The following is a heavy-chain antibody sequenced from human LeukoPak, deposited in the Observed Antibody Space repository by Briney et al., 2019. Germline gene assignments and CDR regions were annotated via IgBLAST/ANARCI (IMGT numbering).Heavy chain of an antibody. D-gene: IGHD3-22*01. CDR3: AKDWTRGGNDYYGYYFDH. V-gene: IGHV3-30*18. Sequence: GGSLSLSCSASAFTFSGISMDWVPPAPGKGLEGGVVTSFDGSNKSYTDPVKGRFTISRDNSKNTLYMQMNSLRAEDTAVYYCAKDWTRGGNDYYGYYFDHWGQGTLVTVSS. CDR1: AFTFSGIS. CDR2: TSFDGSNK. J-gene: IGHJ4*02.